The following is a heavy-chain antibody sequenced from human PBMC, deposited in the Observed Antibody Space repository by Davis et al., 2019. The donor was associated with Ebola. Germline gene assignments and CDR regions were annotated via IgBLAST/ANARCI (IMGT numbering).Heavy chain of an antibody. D-gene: IGHD2-2*02. J-gene: IGHJ6*02. V-gene: IGHV4-34*01. CDR2: INHSGST. CDR1: GGSFSGYY. CDR3: ARGPYCSSTSCYKPKYYYYYYGMDV. Sequence: SETLSLTCAVYGGSFSGYYWSWIRQPPGKGLEWIGEINHSGSTNYNPSLKSRVTISVDTSKNQFSLKLSSVTAADTAVYYYARGPYCSSTSCYKPKYYYYYYGMDVWGQGTTVTVSS.